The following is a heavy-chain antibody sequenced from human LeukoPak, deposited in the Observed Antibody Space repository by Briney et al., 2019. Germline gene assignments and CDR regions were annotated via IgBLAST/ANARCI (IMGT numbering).Heavy chain of an antibody. CDR1: GYTFSDYY. D-gene: IGHD3-22*01. Sequence: ASVKVSCKASGYTFSDYYMHWVRQAPGQGLEWMGWISPNSGGTNYAQKFQGRVTMTRDMSISTAYMEVSRLTSDDTAVYYCARATIADSSTYYIDYWGLGTLVTVSS. V-gene: IGHV1-2*02. CDR2: ISPNSGGT. CDR3: ARATIADSSTYYIDY. J-gene: IGHJ4*02.